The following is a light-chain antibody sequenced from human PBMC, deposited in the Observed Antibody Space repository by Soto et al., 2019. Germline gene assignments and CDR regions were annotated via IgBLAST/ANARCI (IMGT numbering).Light chain of an antibody. Sequence: EIVLSQSPAHPSLSPGEGATLSFRASQSVSSTYLAWCQQKPGQAPRLLIYGASTRATGIPDRFSGTGSGTDFTLTISRLEPEDFAVYYCQHFGDSPITFGQGTRLEL. CDR2: GAS. CDR3: QHFGDSPIT. CDR1: QSVSSTY. V-gene: IGKV3-20*01. J-gene: IGKJ5*01.